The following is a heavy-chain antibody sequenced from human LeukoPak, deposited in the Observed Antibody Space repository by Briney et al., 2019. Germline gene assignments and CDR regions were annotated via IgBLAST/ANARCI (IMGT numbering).Heavy chain of an antibody. CDR2: INPNSGGT. CDR1: GYTFTGYY. CDR3: ARVSLPQLVLLGFDY. V-gene: IGHV1-2*02. J-gene: IGHJ4*02. D-gene: IGHD6-13*01. Sequence: GASVKVSCKASGYTFTGYYMHWVRQAPGQGLEWMGWINPNSGGTNYAQKFQGRVTMTRDTSISTAYMELSRLRSDDTAVYYCARVSLPQLVLLGFDYLGQGTLVTVSS.